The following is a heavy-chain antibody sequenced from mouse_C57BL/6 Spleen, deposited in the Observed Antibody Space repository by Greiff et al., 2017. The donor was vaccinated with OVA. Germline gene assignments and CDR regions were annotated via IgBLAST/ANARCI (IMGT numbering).Heavy chain of an antibody. CDR3: EKGSEVVY. CDR1: GYTFTSYW. D-gene: IGHD1-1*01. J-gene: IGHJ2*01. CDR2: IDPSDSYT. Sequence: VQLQQPGAELVMPGASVKLSCKASGYTFTSYWMHWVKQRPGQGLEWIGEIDPSDSYTNYNQQFKGKATLTVDKSSSTAYMQLSSLPSEDSAVFSREKGSEVVYWGERTPLTVSS. V-gene: IGHV1-69*01.